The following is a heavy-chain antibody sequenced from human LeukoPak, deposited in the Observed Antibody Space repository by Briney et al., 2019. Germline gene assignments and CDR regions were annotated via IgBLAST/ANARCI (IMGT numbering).Heavy chain of an antibody. Sequence: GGSLRLSCVTAGLTFTNHGFHWLRQAADKGLEWVAFVRNDGFDTYHSNSVKGRFSISRDDSKNTVYLQMNSLRAEDTALYYCARDRGKDYFGDWGQGTQVTVSS. J-gene: IGHJ4*02. D-gene: IGHD4-23*01. CDR2: VRNDGFDT. CDR3: ARDRGKDYFGD. CDR1: GLTFTNHG. V-gene: IGHV3-30*02.